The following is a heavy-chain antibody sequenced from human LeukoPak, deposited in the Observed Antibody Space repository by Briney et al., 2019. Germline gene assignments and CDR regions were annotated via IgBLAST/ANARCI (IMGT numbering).Heavy chain of an antibody. CDR1: GGSISSYY. Sequence: SETLSLTCTVSGGSISSYYWSWIRQPPGKGLEWIWYIYYSGSTNYNPSLKSRVTISVDTSKNQFSLKLSSVTAADTAVYYCARALRNCSGGSCYSGWFDPWGQGTLVTVSS. D-gene: IGHD2-15*01. J-gene: IGHJ5*02. V-gene: IGHV4-59*08. CDR3: ARALRNCSGGSCYSGWFDP. CDR2: IYYSGST.